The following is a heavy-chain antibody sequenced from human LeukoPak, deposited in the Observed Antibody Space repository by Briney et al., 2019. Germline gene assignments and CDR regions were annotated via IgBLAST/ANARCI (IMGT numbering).Heavy chain of an antibody. V-gene: IGHV3-23*01. CDR3: ARDLSLIALTD. CDR1: GFTLSSYA. CDR2: LGISGDYA. D-gene: IGHD3-22*01. Sequence: GGSLRLSCVASGFTLSSYAVSWVRQAPGKGLQWVSSLGISGDYAWYADSVKGRFTISRDNSKNTVYLQMNSLRAEDTAVYYCARDLSLIALTDWGQGTLVTVSS. J-gene: IGHJ4*02.